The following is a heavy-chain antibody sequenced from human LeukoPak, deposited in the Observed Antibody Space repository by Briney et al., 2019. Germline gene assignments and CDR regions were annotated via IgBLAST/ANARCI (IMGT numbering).Heavy chain of an antibody. D-gene: IGHD3-16*02. CDR1: GFTVSSNY. V-gene: IGHV3-53*01. CDR2: IYSGGST. CDR3: ARDLIVGPYGMDV. Sequence: GGSLRLSCAASGFTVSSNYMSWVRQAPGKGLEWVSVIYSGGSTYYADSVKGRFTISRDNSKDTLYLQMNSLRAEDTAVYYCARDLIVGPYGMDVWGQGTTVTVSS. J-gene: IGHJ6*02.